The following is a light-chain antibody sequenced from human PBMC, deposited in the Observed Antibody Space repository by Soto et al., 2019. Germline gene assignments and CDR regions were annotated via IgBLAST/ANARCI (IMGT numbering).Light chain of an antibody. Sequence: DIQMTQSPSSLSASVGDRVTVTCRASQGISIFLAWYQQKPGKVPSLLIYGASTLQSGVPSRFSGSGSGTEFTLTISSMLPEDVATYYCQQYNSAPPLTFGGGTKVEIK. CDR1: QGISIF. CDR3: QQYNSAPPLT. CDR2: GAS. J-gene: IGKJ4*01. V-gene: IGKV1-27*01.